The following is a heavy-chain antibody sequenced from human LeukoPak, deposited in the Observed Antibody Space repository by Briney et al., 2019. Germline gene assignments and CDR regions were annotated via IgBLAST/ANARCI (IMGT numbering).Heavy chain of an antibody. V-gene: IGHV3-7*03. Sequence: GGSLRLSCAASGFTFSSYWMSWVRQAPGKGLEWVANIKQDGSEKYYADSVKGRFTISRDNSKNTLYLQMNSLRAEDTAVYYCASMGLYYDILTGQPNWFDPWGQGTLVTVSS. CDR1: GFTFSSYW. D-gene: IGHD3-9*01. CDR3: ASMGLYYDILTGQPNWFDP. J-gene: IGHJ5*02. CDR2: IKQDGSEK.